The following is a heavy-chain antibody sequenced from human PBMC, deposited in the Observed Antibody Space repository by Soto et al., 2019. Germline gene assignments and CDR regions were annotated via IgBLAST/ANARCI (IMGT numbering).Heavy chain of an antibody. J-gene: IGHJ4*02. CDR3: ARDGYNGFDY. V-gene: IGHV3-74*01. CDR2: INSDGSSA. D-gene: IGHD5-12*01. CDR1: GFIFRNYL. Sequence: GGSRRLSCAPSGFIFRNYLMHWVRQAPGKGLVWISRINSDGSSASYADSVKGRFTISRDNAKNTLYLQMHSLRDEDTAVYYCARDGYNGFDYWGQGTLVTVSS.